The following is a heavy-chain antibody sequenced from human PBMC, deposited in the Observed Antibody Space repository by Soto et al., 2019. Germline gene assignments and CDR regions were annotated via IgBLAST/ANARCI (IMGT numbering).Heavy chain of an antibody. D-gene: IGHD3-22*01. CDR1: GGSISSYY. V-gene: IGHV4-59*01. CDR2: IYYSGST. Sequence: SETLSLTCTVSGGSISSYYWSWIRQPPGKGLVWIGYIYYSGSTNYNPSLKSRVTISVDTSKNQFSLELSSVTAANTAVYYCAREDSCGFYYFDFWGQGTLATVSS. CDR3: AREDSCGFYYFDF. J-gene: IGHJ4*02.